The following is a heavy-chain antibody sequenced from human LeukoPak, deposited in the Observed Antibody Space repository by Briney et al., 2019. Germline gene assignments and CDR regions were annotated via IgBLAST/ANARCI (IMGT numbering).Heavy chain of an antibody. Sequence: SETLSLTCAVCGGSFSGYYWSWIRQPPGKGLEWIGEINHSGSTNYNPSLKSRVTISVDTSKNQFSLKLSSVTAADTAVYYCARLIRLLWFGEFYYYYGMDVWGQGTTVTVSS. D-gene: IGHD3-10*01. CDR2: INHSGST. J-gene: IGHJ6*02. CDR1: GGSFSGYY. CDR3: ARLIRLLWFGEFYYYYGMDV. V-gene: IGHV4-34*01.